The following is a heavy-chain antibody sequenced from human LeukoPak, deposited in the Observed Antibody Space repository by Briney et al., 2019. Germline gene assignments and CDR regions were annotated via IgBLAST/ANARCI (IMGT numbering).Heavy chain of an antibody. Sequence: PSETLSLTCTVSGGSISSYYWSWIRQPPGKGLEWIGYIYYSGSTNYNPSLKSRVTISVDTSKNQFSLKLSSVTAADTAMYYCARGYLYSSSWPHFDYWGQGTLVTVSS. CDR1: GGSISSYY. CDR2: IYYSGST. V-gene: IGHV4-59*01. D-gene: IGHD6-13*01. CDR3: ARGYLYSSSWPHFDY. J-gene: IGHJ4*02.